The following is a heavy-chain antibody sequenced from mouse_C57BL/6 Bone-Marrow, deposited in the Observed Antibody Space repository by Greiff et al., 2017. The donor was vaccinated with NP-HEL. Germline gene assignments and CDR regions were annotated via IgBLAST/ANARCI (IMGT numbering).Heavy chain of an antibody. V-gene: IGHV1-62-2*01. J-gene: IGHJ3*01. CDR3: ARHEDGYWFAY. CDR1: GYTFTEYT. Sequence: VKLVESGAELVKPGASVTLSCKASGYTFTEYTIHWVKQRSGQGLEWIGWFYPGSGSIKYNEKFKDKGTLTADKSSSTVYMELIRLTSEDSAVYFWARHEDGYWFAYWGQGTLVTVSA. D-gene: IGHD2-2*01. CDR2: FYPGSGSI.